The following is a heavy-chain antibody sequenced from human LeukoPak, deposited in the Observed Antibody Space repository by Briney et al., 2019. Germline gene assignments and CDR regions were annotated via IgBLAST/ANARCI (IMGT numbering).Heavy chain of an antibody. Sequence: GGSLRPSCAASGFTFSGYGMHWVRQAPGKGLEWVAVISYDGSNKYYADSVKGRFTISRDNSKNTLYLQMNSLRAEDTAVYYCAKDLSAGYSSSWLFDYWGQGTLVTVSS. D-gene: IGHD6-13*01. V-gene: IGHV3-30*18. CDR2: ISYDGSNK. CDR3: AKDLSAGYSSSWLFDY. CDR1: GFTFSGYG. J-gene: IGHJ4*02.